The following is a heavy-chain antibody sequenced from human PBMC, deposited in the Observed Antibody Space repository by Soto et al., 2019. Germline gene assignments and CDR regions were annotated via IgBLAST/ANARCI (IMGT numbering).Heavy chain of an antibody. CDR2: TYYRSKWYN. CDR1: GDSVSSNSAA. J-gene: IGHJ6*02. Sequence: PSQTLSLTCAISGDSVSSNSAAWNWIRQSPSRGLEWLGRTYYRSKWYNDYAVSVKSRITINPDTSKNQISLQLNSVTPDDTAVYYCSSDSCIAAAGDPYYYYGMYVWGQGTTVTVSS. CDR3: SSDSCIAAAGDPYYYYGMYV. D-gene: IGHD6-13*01. V-gene: IGHV6-1*01.